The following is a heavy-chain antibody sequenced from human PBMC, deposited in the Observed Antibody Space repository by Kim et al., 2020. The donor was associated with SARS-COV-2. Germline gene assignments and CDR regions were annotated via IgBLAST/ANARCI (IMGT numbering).Heavy chain of an antibody. J-gene: IGHJ4*02. CDR2: IWYDGSNK. D-gene: IGHD6-13*01. CDR3: ARDSAGGTYYFDY. CDR1: GFTFSNYG. V-gene: IGHV3-33*01. Sequence: GGSLRLSCAASGFTFSNYGMHWVRQAPGKGLEWVAVIWYDGSNKYYADSVKGRFTISRDNSKNTLYLQMNSLRAEDTAVYYCARDSAGGTYYFDYWGQGTLVTVSS.